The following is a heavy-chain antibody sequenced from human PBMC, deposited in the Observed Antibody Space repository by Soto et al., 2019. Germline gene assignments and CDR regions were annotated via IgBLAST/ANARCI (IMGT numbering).Heavy chain of an antibody. D-gene: IGHD2-8*01. CDR2: IDWDGDR. CDR1: GFTLGTAGLS. J-gene: IGHJ4*02. CDR3: ARSQGGMLYNSYFDF. Sequence: SGPTLVNPTQTVTLTCTFSGFTLGTAGLSVSWIRQAPGKALEWLAVIDWDGDRFYSASLKTRPSISKDTSKNEVVLTMTNMDPVDTATYFCARSQGGMLYNSYFDFWGQGTLVTVSS. V-gene: IGHV2-70*13.